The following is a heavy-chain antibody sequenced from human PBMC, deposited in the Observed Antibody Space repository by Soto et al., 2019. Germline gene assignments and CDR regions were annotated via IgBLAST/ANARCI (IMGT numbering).Heavy chain of an antibody. CDR2: IYWDSDE. D-gene: IGHD1-26*01. CDR1: GYSVNTAGVA. Sequence: GSGLTLVNPTQTLTLTCTLSGYSVNTAGVAVAWIRQPPGKALEWLALIYWDSDERYSPSLKTRLTITKETSKNQVVLTMTNVDPVDTATYFCAHRQSLVGVFDIWGQGTMVTVSS. J-gene: IGHJ3*02. V-gene: IGHV2-5*02. CDR3: AHRQSLVGVFDI.